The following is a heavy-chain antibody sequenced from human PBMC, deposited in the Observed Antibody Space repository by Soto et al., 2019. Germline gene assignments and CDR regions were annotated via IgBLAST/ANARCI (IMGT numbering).Heavy chain of an antibody. CDR2: IYHTWNT. V-gene: IGHV4-30-2*01. J-gene: IGHJ4*02. Sequence: PSETLSLTCAVSGGSISSGGYSWSWIRQPPGKGLEWIGYIYHTWNTYYNPSLESRVTISADRSRNQLSLELTSVTAADTAVYYCARFRGTAILDYWGQGTLVTVSS. CDR3: ARFRGTAILDY. CDR1: GGSISSGGYS. D-gene: IGHD2-2*02.